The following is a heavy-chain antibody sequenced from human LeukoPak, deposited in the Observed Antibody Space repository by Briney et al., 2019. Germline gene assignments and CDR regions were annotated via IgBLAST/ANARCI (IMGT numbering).Heavy chain of an antibody. D-gene: IGHD1-26*01. Sequence: GGSLRLSCAASGFTFSRFTINWVRQAPGKGLEWVSGISGSDSSTYYADSVKGRFTISRDNSKNTLYLQTNSLRAEDTAVYYCARDSGSYYTVDDWGQGTLVTVSS. CDR3: ARDSGSYYTVDD. CDR1: GFTFSRFT. CDR2: ISGSDSST. V-gene: IGHV3-23*01. J-gene: IGHJ4*02.